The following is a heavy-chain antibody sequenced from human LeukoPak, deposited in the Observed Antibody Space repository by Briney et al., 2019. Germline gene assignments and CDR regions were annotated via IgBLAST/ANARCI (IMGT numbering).Heavy chain of an antibody. J-gene: IGHJ3*02. CDR2: ISYDGSNK. Sequence: PGGSLRLSCAASGFTFSYYGMHWVCQAPGKGLEWVAVISYDGSNKYYADSVKGRFTISRDNSKNTLYLQMNSLRAEDTAVYYCARDFDAFDIWGQGTMVTVSS. V-gene: IGHV3-30*03. CDR1: GFTFSYYG. CDR3: ARDFDAFDI.